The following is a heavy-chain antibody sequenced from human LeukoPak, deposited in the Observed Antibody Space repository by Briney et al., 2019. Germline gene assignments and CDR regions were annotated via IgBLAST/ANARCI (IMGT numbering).Heavy chain of an antibody. Sequence: SETLSLTCTVSGGSISSYYWSWIRQPPGKGLEWIGYIYYSGSTNYNPSLKSRVTISVDTSKNQFSLKLSSVTAADTAVYYCARAPSPYVWGSSGGMDVWDQGTTVTVSS. V-gene: IGHV4-59*01. CDR2: IYYSGST. CDR1: GGSISSYY. J-gene: IGHJ6*02. D-gene: IGHD3-16*01. CDR3: ARAPSPYVWGSSGGMDV.